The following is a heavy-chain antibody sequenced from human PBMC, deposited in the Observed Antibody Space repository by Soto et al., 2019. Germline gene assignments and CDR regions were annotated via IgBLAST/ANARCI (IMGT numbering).Heavy chain of an antibody. CDR3: AKVVGRIVGATTGPLDI. CDR1: GFTYNA. CDR2: FGHDGQST. D-gene: IGHD1-26*01. V-gene: IGHV3-23*01. Sequence: VQLLESGGGLVQPGGSLRLSCLASGFTYNAINWVRQAPGKGLEWVSGFGHDGQSTYYIASVRGRFTLSRANSKNMIYLEMNSLRAEDTAVYYCAKVVGRIVGATTGPLDIWGHGTMVRVSS. J-gene: IGHJ3*02.